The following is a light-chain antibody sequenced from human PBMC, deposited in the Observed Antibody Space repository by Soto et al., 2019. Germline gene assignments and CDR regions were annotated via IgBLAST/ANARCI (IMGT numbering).Light chain of an antibody. CDR3: SSYAGSNNLGV. CDR2: EVS. Sequence: QSALTQPPSASGXPXXXXTXSCTXTSXXVGGYNYVSWYQQHPGKAPKLMIYEVSKRPSGVPDRFSGSKSGNTASLTVSGLQAEDEADYYCSSYAGSNNLGVFGGGTKLTVL. V-gene: IGLV2-8*01. J-gene: IGLJ2*01. CDR1: SXXVGGYNY.